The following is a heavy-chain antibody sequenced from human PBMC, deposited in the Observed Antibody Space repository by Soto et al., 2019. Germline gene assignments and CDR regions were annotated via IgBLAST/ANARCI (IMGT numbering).Heavy chain of an antibody. D-gene: IGHD3-10*01. V-gene: IGHV3-11*05. CDR1: GFTFSDYY. CDR3: ARVVHYYGSGSYYGPYFDY. J-gene: IGHJ4*02. CDR2: ISSSSSYT. Sequence: GVLRLSCAASGFTFSDYYMSWIRQAPGKGLEWVSYISSSSSYTNCADSVKGRFTISRDNAKNSLYLQMNSLRAEDTAVYYCARVVHYYGSGSYYGPYFDYWGQGTLVTVSS.